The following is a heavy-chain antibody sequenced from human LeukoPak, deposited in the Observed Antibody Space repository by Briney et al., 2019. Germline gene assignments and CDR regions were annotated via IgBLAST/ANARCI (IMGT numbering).Heavy chain of an antibody. CDR1: GYTFTSYA. V-gene: IGHV7-4-1*02. CDR3: ATSDVLLWFGDPKA. J-gene: IGHJ4*02. CDR2: INTNTGNP. D-gene: IGHD3-10*01. Sequence: EASVKVSCKASGYTFTSYAMNWVRQAPGQGLEWMGWINTNTGNPTYAQGFTGRFVFSLDTSVSTAYLQISSLKAEDTAVYYCATSDVLLWFGDPKAWGQGTLVTVSS.